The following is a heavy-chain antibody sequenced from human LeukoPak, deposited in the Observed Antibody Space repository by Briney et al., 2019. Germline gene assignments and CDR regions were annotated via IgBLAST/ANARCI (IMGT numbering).Heavy chain of an antibody. J-gene: IGHJ6*02. Sequence: KPSETLSLTCTVSGGSISGHYWTWIRQPPGKGLEWMGQIHYSGRPNYNPSLKSLVTISVDTSKNQLSLTVTSVTGADTAVYYCARFGVDYDMDVWGQGTTVTVSS. CDR1: GGSISGHY. CDR2: IHYSGRP. D-gene: IGHD3-16*01. CDR3: ARFGVDYDMDV. V-gene: IGHV4-59*11.